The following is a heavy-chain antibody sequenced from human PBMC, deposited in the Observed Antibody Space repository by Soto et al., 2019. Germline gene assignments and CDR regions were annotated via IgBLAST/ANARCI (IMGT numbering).Heavy chain of an antibody. CDR2: IYTSLST. J-gene: IGHJ3*01. D-gene: IGHD3-3*01. V-gene: IGHV4-4*07. Sequence: SETLSRTFTVSCGSISSYYWIWILQPAGKGLDCSGRIYTSLSTNYNPSLKSRVTMSVDTSKNQFSLKLGSVTAADTAVYYCARAASYYDFWSGYYRRVDAFDLWGQGTMVTVSS. CDR1: CGSISSYY. CDR3: ARAASYYDFWSGYYRRVDAFDL.